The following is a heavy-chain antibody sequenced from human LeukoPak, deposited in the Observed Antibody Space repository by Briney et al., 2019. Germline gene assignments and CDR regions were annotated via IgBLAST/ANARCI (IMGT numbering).Heavy chain of an antibody. CDR1: GGSISSYY. J-gene: IGHJ3*02. CDR3: ARDQITMVRGVIMTEAFDI. D-gene: IGHD3-10*01. Sequence: SSETLFLTCTVSGGSISSYYWSWIRQPAGKGLEWIGRIYTSGSTNYNPSLKSRVTMSVDTSKNQFSLKLSSVTAADTAVYYCARDQITMVRGVIMTEAFDIWGQGTMVTVSS. V-gene: IGHV4-4*07. CDR2: IYTSGST.